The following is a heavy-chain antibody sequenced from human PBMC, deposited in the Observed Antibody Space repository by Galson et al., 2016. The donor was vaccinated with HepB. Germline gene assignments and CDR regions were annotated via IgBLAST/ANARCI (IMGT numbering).Heavy chain of an antibody. CDR2: IWYDGSNK. V-gene: IGHV3-33*01. J-gene: IGHJ6*02. CDR1: GFTFSNYG. Sequence: SLRLSCAASGFTFSNYGMHWVRQAPGKGLRWVAVIWYDGSNKYYADSVKGRFTISRDNSKNTLYLQMNSLRAEDTAVYYCARGPQRRAIFVPDGMDVWGQGTTVTVSS. D-gene: IGHD3-3*01. CDR3: ARGPQRRAIFVPDGMDV.